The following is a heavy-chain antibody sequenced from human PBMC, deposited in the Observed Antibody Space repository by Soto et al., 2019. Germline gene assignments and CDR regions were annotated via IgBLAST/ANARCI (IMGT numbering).Heavy chain of an antibody. CDR2: IYYSGST. V-gene: IGHV4-30-4*01. J-gene: IGHJ6*02. D-gene: IGHD2-2*01. CDR1: GGSISSGDYY. Sequence: SETLSLTCTVSGGSISSGDYYWSWIRQPPGKGLEWIGYIYYSGSTYYNPSLKSRVTISVDTSKNQCSLKLSSVTAADTAVYYCASLPLYCSSTSCYVSADVRGQGTTVTVSS. CDR3: ASLPLYCSSTSCYVSADV.